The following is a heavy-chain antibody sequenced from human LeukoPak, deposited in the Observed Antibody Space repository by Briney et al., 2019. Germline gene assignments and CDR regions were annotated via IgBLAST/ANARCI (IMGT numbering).Heavy chain of an antibody. J-gene: IGHJ5*02. CDR3: ARGVLEYQLLAWFDP. D-gene: IGHD2-2*01. V-gene: IGHV1-69*13. CDR1: GGTFSSYA. Sequence: GASVKVSCKASGGTFSSYAISWVRQAPGQGLEWMGGIIPIFGTANYAQKFQGRVTITADESTSTAYIELSSLRSEDTAVYYCARGVLEYQLLAWFDPWGQGTLVTVSS. CDR2: IIPIFGTA.